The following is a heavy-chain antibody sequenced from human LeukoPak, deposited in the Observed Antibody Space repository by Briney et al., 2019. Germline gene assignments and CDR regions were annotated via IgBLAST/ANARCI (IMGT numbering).Heavy chain of an antibody. Sequence: SGNVPCKASGCSFSSYPLSGLRQAPGHGLEWMGRIIPILGIANYAQKFQGRVTITADKSTSTAYMELSSLRSEDTAVYYCARGVHANGFDPWGQGTLVTVSS. CDR1: GCSFSSYP. CDR2: IIPILGIA. D-gene: IGHD1-1*01. CDR3: ARGVHANGFDP. V-gene: IGHV1-69*04. J-gene: IGHJ5*02.